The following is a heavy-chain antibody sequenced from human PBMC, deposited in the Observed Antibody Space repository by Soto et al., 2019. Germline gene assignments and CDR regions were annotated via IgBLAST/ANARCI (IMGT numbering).Heavy chain of an antibody. CDR3: ARQFDYDTSGYYYAY. J-gene: IGHJ4*02. CDR1: RGTFNKYA. D-gene: IGHD3-22*01. Sequence: QVQLVQSGAEVKKPGSSVKVSCKASRGTFNKYAIDCVRQAPGQGLEWMGGIIPLFGTANYAQKFQGRVTITADEATSTAYMELSSLRSEDTAVYYCARQFDYDTSGYYYAYWGQGTLVTVSS. CDR2: IIPLFGTA. V-gene: IGHV1-69*01.